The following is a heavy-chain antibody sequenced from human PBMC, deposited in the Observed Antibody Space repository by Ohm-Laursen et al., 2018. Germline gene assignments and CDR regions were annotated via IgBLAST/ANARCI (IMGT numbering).Heavy chain of an antibody. V-gene: IGHV3-23*01. J-gene: IGHJ4*02. CDR2: IRGDDDTT. CDR1: GFIFKNYA. Sequence: LSLTCAASGFIFKNYAMNWVRQTPGKGLEWVSVIRGDDDTTYYIDSVKGRFTISRDNSRDTLYLQMNSLRAEDTAVYYCARDPDYWGQGTLVTVSS. CDR3: ARDPDY.